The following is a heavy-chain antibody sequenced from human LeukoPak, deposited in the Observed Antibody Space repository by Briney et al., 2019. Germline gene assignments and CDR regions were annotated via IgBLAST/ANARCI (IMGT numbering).Heavy chain of an antibody. D-gene: IGHD2-15*01. CDR2: INHSGST. CDR1: GGSFSGYY. CDR3: ARGYCSGGSCYSRYYYYYMDV. J-gene: IGHJ6*03. Sequence: SETLSLTCAVYGGSFSGYYWSWIRQPPGKGLEWIGEINHSGSTNYNPSLKSRVTISVDTSKNQFSLKLSSVTAADTAVYYCARGYCSGGSCYSRYYYYYMDVWGKGTTVTVSS. V-gene: IGHV4-34*01.